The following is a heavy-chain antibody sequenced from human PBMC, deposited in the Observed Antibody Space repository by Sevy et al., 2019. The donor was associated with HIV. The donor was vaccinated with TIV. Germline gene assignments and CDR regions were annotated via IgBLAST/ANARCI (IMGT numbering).Heavy chain of an antibody. CDR3: AREGCTQPHDY. CDR2: FSFCCGRI. Sequence: GGSLRLSCAASGFTFAKYSMSWVRHAPGKGLEWVSTFSFCCGRINYADSVKGRFTISRDDSKNTLFLQMNSLRADDTATYFCAREGCTQPHDYWGQGTLVTVSS. CDR1: GFTFAKYS. J-gene: IGHJ4*02. V-gene: IGHV3-23*01. D-gene: IGHD2-8*01.